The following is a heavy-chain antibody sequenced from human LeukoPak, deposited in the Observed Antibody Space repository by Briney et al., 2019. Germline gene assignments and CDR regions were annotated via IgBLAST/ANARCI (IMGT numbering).Heavy chain of an antibody. J-gene: IGHJ4*02. V-gene: IGHV3-23*01. D-gene: IGHD3-16*02. CDR3: AKTVSGSHSYQGGDY. CDR2: ISGSGGNA. Sequence: GGSLRLSCAASGFTFSSYAMSWVRQAPGKGLEWVSAISGSGGNAYYADSVKGRFTMSRDNSKNTLYLQMNSLRAEDTAVYFCAKTVSGSHSYQGGDYWGQGTLVTVST. CDR1: GFTFSSYA.